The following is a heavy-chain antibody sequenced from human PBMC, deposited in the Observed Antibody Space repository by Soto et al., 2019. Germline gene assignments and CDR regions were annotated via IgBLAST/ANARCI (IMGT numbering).Heavy chain of an antibody. J-gene: IGHJ5*02. V-gene: IGHV4-30-2*02. CDR3: VRLPWADYGGIFDP. CDR1: GGSISSGGYS. D-gene: IGHD4-17*01. CDR2: IYHSGST. Sequence: SETLSLTCAVSGGSISSGGYSWSWIRQPPGKGLGWIGYIYHSGSTYYNPSLKSRVTISVDRSKNQFSLKLSSVTAADTAVYYCVRLPWADYGGIFDPWGQGTLVTSPQ.